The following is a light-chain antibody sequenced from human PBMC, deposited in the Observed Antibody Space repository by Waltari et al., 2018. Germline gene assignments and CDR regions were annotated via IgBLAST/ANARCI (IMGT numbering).Light chain of an antibody. CDR1: SNDVGGYNS. CDR2: DVS. J-gene: IGLJ2*01. V-gene: IGLV2-11*01. CDR3: CSYAGSYTFVI. Sequence: QSALTQPRSVSRSPGQSVTISCTGTSNDVGGYNSVSWYQQHPGKAPKFMIYDVSKRTSGVPERFSGSKSGNTGSLTISGLQAEDEGDYYCCSYAGSYTFVIFGGGTKLTGL.